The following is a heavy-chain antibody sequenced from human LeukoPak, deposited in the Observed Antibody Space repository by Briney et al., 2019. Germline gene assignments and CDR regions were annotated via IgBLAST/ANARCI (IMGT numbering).Heavy chain of an antibody. J-gene: IGHJ2*01. CDR1: GFTFSSYA. CDR3: AKMGPYCGGDCYSWYFDL. CDR2: ISGSGGST. Sequence: GGSLRLSCAASGFTFSSYAMHWVRQAPGKGLEWVSVISGSGGSTYYADSVKGRFTISRDNSKNTLYLQMNSLRAEDTAVYYCAKMGPYCGGDCYSWYFDLWGRGTLVTVSS. V-gene: IGHV3-23*01. D-gene: IGHD2-21*02.